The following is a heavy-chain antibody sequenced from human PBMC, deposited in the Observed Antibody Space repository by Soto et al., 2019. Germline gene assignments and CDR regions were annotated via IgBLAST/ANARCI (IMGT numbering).Heavy chain of an antibody. CDR2: ISGSGGST. Sequence: GGSLRLSCAASGFTFSSYAMSWVRQAPGKGLEWVSAISGSGGSTYYADSVKGRFTISRDNSKNTLYLQMNSLRAEDTAVYYCAKMYSSSWYGSWYFDYWGQGTLVTVSS. V-gene: IGHV3-23*01. CDR1: GFTFSSYA. CDR3: AKMYSSSWYGSWYFDY. D-gene: IGHD6-13*01. J-gene: IGHJ4*02.